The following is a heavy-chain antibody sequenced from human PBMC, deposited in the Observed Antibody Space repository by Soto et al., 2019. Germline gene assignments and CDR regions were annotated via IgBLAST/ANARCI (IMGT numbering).Heavy chain of an antibody. Sequence: SETLSLTCTVSGGSIRSSSYYWGWIRQPPEKGLEWIGNLYSSGSTYYNPSLKSRLTISVDTSTNQFSLKLNSVTAADTAMYYCARKVQGVVAQPSDAIDIWGQGTMVTVSS. D-gene: IGHD3-22*01. CDR2: LYSSGST. CDR3: ARKVQGVVAQPSDAIDI. J-gene: IGHJ3*02. CDR1: GGSIRSSSYY. V-gene: IGHV4-39*01.